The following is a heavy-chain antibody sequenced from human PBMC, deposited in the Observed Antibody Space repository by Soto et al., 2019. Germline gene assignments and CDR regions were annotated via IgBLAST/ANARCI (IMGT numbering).Heavy chain of an antibody. CDR1: GFSFTNHW. CDR3: ATHGCQREALDL. CDR2: IKQDGGET. V-gene: IGHV3-7*03. J-gene: IGHJ3*01. Sequence: EMQLEESGGGLVQPGGSRRLSCEASGFSFTNHWMSWVRQAPGKGLEWLANIKQDGGETYYLESVKGRFSISRDNAKDSMYLQMSGLRDEDTAVYYCATHGCQREALDLWGQGTLVTVSS. D-gene: IGHD2-2*01.